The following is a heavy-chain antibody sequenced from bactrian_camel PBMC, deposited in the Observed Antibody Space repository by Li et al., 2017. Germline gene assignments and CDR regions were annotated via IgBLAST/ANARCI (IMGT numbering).Heavy chain of an antibody. J-gene: IGHJ4*01. V-gene: IGHV3S53*01. CDR2: LASDGSS. D-gene: IGHD2*01. Sequence: QVQLVESGGGSVQAGGSLRLTCVVSGTTERFHSMGWFRQAPGKEREGVASLASDGSSICANSLKGRFSISKDNARNWLDLQMDSLEPGDTARYYCAADRRRHGPPSLRPGDYSVWGQGTQV. CDR3: AADRRRHGPPSLRPGDYSV. CDR1: GTTERFHS.